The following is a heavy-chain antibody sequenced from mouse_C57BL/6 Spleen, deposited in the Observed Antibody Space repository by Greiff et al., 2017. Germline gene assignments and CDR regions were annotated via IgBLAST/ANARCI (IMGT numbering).Heavy chain of an antibody. CDR1: GFSLTSYG. CDR2: IWRGGST. J-gene: IGHJ4*01. Sequence: VKLVESGPGLVQPSQCLSITCTVSGFSLTSYGVHWVRQSPGKGLEWLGVIWRGGSTDYNAAFMYRLSITKDNSKSQVFFKMNRLQADDTAIYYCAKEYYGSSNGYAMDYWGQGTSVTVSS. CDR3: AKEYYGSSNGYAMDY. V-gene: IGHV2-5*01. D-gene: IGHD1-1*01.